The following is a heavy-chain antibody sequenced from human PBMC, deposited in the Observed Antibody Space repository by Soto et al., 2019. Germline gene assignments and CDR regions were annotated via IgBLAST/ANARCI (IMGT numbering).Heavy chain of an antibody. CDR2: IYPGDSDT. J-gene: IGHJ6*02. V-gene: IGHV5-51*01. Sequence: PGEALQISCKGSGCSFTSYWIGWVRQMNGKGLEWMGIIYPGDSDTKYSPSLQGQVTISADTSISTAYLQWTSLKASDTAMYYCARSRRGAYSSGWYSPSGYYNYGIDVWGQGPKVTVSS. CDR3: ARSRRGAYSSGWYSPSGYYNYGIDV. D-gene: IGHD6-19*01. CDR1: GCSFTSYW.